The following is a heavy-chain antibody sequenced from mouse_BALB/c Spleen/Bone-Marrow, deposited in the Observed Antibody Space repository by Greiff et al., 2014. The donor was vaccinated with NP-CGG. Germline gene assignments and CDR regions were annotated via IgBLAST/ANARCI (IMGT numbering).Heavy chain of an antibody. CDR2: INPDSSTI. V-gene: IGHV4-1*02. Sequence: EVKLVESGGGLVKPGGSLKLSCAASGFAFSRYWMSWVRQAPGKGLEWIGEINPDSSTINYTTSLKDKFIISRDNAKITLYLQMSKVRSEDAALYYCAREGIPACFAYWGQGTLVTVSA. CDR1: GFAFSRYW. J-gene: IGHJ3*01. CDR3: AREGIPACFAY.